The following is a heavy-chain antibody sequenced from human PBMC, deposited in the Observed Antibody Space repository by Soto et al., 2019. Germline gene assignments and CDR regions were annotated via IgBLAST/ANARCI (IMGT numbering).Heavy chain of an antibody. J-gene: IGHJ5*02. CDR1: GGSVSSGSYY. Sequence: QVQLQESGPGLVKPSETLSLTCTVSGGSVSSGSYYWSWIRQPPGKGLEWIGYIYYSGSTNYNPSLKSRVTISVDTSKNQFSPKLSSVTAADTAVYYCARGLGSWYHWFDPWGQGTLVTVSS. V-gene: IGHV4-61*01. D-gene: IGHD6-13*01. CDR3: ARGLGSWYHWFDP. CDR2: IYYSGST.